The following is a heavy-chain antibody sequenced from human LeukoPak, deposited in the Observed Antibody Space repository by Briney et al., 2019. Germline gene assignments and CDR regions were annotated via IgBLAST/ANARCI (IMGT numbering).Heavy chain of an antibody. V-gene: IGHV3-23*01. CDR3: AKSLDYDGGVLWALPQY. Sequence: GGSLRLSCAASGFTFTSYAMSWVRHPPGKGLEWVSVIRGSGTVTYFADSVKGRFTVSRDNSKNTLYLQMSSLRAEDTAIYYCAKSLDYDGGVLWALPQYWGQGTLVTVSS. CDR2: IRGSGTVT. J-gene: IGHJ4*02. CDR1: GFTFTSYA. D-gene: IGHD3-22*01.